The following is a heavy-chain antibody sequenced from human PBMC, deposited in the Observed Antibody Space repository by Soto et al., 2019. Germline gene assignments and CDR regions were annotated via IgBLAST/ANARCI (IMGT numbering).Heavy chain of an antibody. V-gene: IGHV5-51*01. CDR2: IYPGDSDT. Sequence: GESLKISCKGSGYSFTSYWSGWVRQMPGKGLEWMGIIYPGDSDTRYSPSFQGQVTISADKSISTAYLQWSSLKASDTAMYYCARVGGLGYYYYYGMDVWGQGTTVTVSS. CDR3: ARVGGLGYYYYYGMDV. D-gene: IGHD3-16*01. J-gene: IGHJ6*02. CDR1: GYSFTSYW.